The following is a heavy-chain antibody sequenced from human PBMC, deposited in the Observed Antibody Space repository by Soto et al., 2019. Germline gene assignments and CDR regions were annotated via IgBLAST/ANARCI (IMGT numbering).Heavy chain of an antibody. CDR3: ARDWKYSSSPVFDY. D-gene: IGHD6-6*01. Sequence: ASVKVSCKASGYTFTSYAMHWVRQAPGQRLEWMGWINAGNGNTKYSQKFQGRVTITRDTSASTAYMELSSLRSEDTAVYYCARDWKYSSSPVFDYCGPGTRVTVST. V-gene: IGHV1-3*01. J-gene: IGHJ4*02. CDR1: GYTFTSYA. CDR2: INAGNGNT.